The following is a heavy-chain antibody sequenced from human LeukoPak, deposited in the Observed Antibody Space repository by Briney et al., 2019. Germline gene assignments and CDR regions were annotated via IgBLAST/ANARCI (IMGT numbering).Heavy chain of an antibody. Sequence: SETLSLTCTVSGGSISGHYWSWIRQPPGKGLEWITYIYYSGEKTNYNPSLKSRVTISVDTSKNQFSLKLSSVTAADTAVYYCARDGIYDFWSGYTYGMDVWGQGTTVTVSS. CDR3: ARDGIYDFWSGYTYGMDV. CDR1: GGSISGHY. V-gene: IGHV4-59*11. D-gene: IGHD3-3*01. J-gene: IGHJ6*02. CDR2: IYYSGEKT.